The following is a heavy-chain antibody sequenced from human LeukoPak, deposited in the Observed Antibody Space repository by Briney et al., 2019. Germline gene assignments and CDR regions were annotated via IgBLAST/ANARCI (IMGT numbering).Heavy chain of an antibody. Sequence: GGSLRLSCAASGFTFSSYAMHWVRQAPGKGLEWVAVISYDGSNKYYADSVKGRFTISRDNSKNTLYLQMNSLRAEDTSVYYCARDLYYYDSSGYYYPDYWGQGTLVTVSS. J-gene: IGHJ4*02. CDR2: ISYDGSNK. CDR3: ARDLYYYDSSGYYYPDY. D-gene: IGHD3-22*01. V-gene: IGHV3-30*01. CDR1: GFTFSSYA.